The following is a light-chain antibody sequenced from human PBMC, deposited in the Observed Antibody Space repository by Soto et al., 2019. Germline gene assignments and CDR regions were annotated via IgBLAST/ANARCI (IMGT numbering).Light chain of an antibody. CDR2: DAS. J-gene: IGKJ1*01. Sequence: DIELTQSPSTLSASVGDRVTTNCRASQSLNNRLAWYQQKPGKAPKLLIYDASTLESGVSSRFSGTGSETECTLTITDLQADDLATYFCHQYKTYSTFGQGTKVDIK. V-gene: IGKV1-5*01. CDR3: HQYKTYST. CDR1: QSLNNR.